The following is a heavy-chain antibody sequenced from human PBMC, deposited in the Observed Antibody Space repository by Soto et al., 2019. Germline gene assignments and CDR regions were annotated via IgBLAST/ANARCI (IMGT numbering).Heavy chain of an antibody. J-gene: IGHJ4*02. V-gene: IGHV3-30*18. Sequence: GGSLRLSCAASGFTFSSYAMHWVRQAPGKGLEWVAGISYDGSTIYYVDSVKGRFTVSRDNSKNTLYLHMNSLRSEDTAVYSCAKGPWHLAHGHYFDYWGQGTLVTVS. CDR3: AKGPWHLAHGHYFDY. CDR1: GFTFSSYA. CDR2: ISYDGSTI. D-gene: IGHD5-12*01.